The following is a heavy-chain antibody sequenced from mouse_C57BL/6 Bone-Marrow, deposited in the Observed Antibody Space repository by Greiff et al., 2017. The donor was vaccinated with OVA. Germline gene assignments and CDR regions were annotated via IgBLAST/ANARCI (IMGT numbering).Heavy chain of an antibody. CDR3: LTTVVAYFDD. J-gene: IGHJ2*01. Sequence: EVQLQQSGAELVRPGASVKLSCTASGFNIKDDYMHWVQQRPEQGLEWIGWIDPENGDTEYASKFQGKATITADTSSNTAYLQLSSLTSEDTAVYYCLTTVVAYFDDWGQGTTLTVSS. CDR2: IDPENGDT. D-gene: IGHD1-1*01. V-gene: IGHV14-4*01. CDR1: GFNIKDDY.